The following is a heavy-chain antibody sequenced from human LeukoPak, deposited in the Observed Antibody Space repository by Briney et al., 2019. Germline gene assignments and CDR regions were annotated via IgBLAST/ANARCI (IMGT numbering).Heavy chain of an antibody. CDR3: ARSRSYYYDSSGYSDY. V-gene: IGHV3-74*01. D-gene: IGHD3-22*01. CDR2: IIIDGTGT. Sequence: GGSLRLSCAASGFTFSSYWMHWVRHAPGKGLVCVSRIIIDGTGTIYAASVKGRFTISRDNAKNTLYLQMNSLRAEDTAVYYCARSRSYYYDSSGYSDYWGQETLVTVSS. J-gene: IGHJ4*02. CDR1: GFTFSSYW.